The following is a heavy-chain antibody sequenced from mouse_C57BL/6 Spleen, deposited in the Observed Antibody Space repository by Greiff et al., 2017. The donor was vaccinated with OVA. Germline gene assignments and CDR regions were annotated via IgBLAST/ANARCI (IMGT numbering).Heavy chain of an antibody. CDR1: GYSITSGYY. CDR2: ISYYGSN. V-gene: IGHV3-6*01. J-gene: IGHJ1*03. Sequence: EVQLQESGPGLVKPSQSLSLTCSVTGYSITSGYYWNWIRQFPGNKLEWMGYISYYGSNNYNPSLKNQISITRDTSKNLFFLKLISVTTEDTATYYCAREMDYGSSYWYFDVWGTGTTVTVSS. CDR3: AREMDYGSSYWYFDV. D-gene: IGHD1-1*01.